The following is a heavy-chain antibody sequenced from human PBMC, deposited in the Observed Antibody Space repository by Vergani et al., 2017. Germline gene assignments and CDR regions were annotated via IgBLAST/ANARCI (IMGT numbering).Heavy chain of an antibody. CDR2: ISGSGGST. Sequence: EVQLLESGGGLVQPGGSLRLSCAASGFTFSSYAMSWVRQAPGKGLEWVSAISGSGGSTYYADSVKGRFTISRDNSKNTLYLQMNSLRAEDTAVYYCAKGFSMVRGVTLYYYYYMDVWGKGP. D-gene: IGHD3-10*01. V-gene: IGHV3-23*01. J-gene: IGHJ6*03. CDR3: AKGFSMVRGVTLYYYYYMDV. CDR1: GFTFSSYA.